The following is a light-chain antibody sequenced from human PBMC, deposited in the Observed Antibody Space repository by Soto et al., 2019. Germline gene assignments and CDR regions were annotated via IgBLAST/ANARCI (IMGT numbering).Light chain of an antibody. CDR1: QSVNSY. CDR3: QQRSNWVT. CDR2: DAS. V-gene: IGKV3-11*01. J-gene: IGKJ3*01. Sequence: EIVLTQSPATLSLSPGERATLSCRASQSVNSYLAWYQQKPGQAPRLLIYDASNRATGIPARFSGSGSGTDFHLTISSLEPEYFAVYYCQQRSNWVTFGPGTTVDIK.